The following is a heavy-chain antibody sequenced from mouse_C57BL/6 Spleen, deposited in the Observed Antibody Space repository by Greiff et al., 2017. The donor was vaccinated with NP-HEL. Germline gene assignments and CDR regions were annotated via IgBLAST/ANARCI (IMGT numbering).Heavy chain of an antibody. CDR2: IYPRSGNT. Sequence: QVQLQQSGAELARPGASVKLSCKASGYTFTSYGISWVKQRTGQGLEWIGEIYPRSGNTYYNEKFKGKATLTADKSSSTAYMELRSLTAEDSAVYFCAREGTTVVATGDYFDYWGHGTTLTVSS. CDR3: AREGTTVVATGDYFDY. CDR1: GYTFTSYG. V-gene: IGHV1-81*01. J-gene: IGHJ2*01. D-gene: IGHD1-1*01.